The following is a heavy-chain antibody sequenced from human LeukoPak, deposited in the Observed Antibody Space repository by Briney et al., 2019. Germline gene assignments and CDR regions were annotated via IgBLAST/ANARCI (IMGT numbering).Heavy chain of an antibody. V-gene: IGHV3-23*01. CDR2: VSGSGGST. D-gene: IGHD5-12*01. Sequence: GGSLRLSCAASGFTFSSYAMSWVRQAPGKGLEWVSAVSGSGGSTYYADSVKGRFTISRDNSKNALYLQMNSLRAEDTAVYYCTTEYSGYSDYFGWDVWGKGTTVTVSS. CDR1: GFTFSSYA. CDR3: TTEYSGYSDYFGWDV. J-gene: IGHJ6*04.